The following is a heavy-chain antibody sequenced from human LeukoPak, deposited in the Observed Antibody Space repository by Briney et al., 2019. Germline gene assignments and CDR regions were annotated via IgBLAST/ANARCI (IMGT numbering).Heavy chain of an antibody. Sequence: GSSLRLSCAASGFTFSSYGMHWVRQDPGKGLEWQAVIRYDGGNTYYADSVQGRFTISRDNSKNTLYLQMSRLRAEDTAVYYCARRSMVTTPYYYYGMDVWGKGTTVTVSS. J-gene: IGHJ6*04. CDR3: ARRSMVTTPYYYYGMDV. CDR1: GFTFSSYG. V-gene: IGHV3-33*01. CDR2: IRYDGGNT. D-gene: IGHD4-17*01.